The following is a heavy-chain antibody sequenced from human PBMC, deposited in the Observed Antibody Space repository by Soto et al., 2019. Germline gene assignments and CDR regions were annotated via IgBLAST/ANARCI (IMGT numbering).Heavy chain of an antibody. V-gene: IGHV3-53*01. CDR2: IYSAGNT. J-gene: IGHJ4*01. CDR1: GFTVSSNY. Sequence: GGSLRLSCAASGFTVSSNYMSWVRQAPGKGLEWLSIIYSAGNTYYADSVKGRFTISIDNSQNTLYLQMNSLRADDTAVYYCASGIAAAGTDYLDLWGQGTLVTVSS. CDR3: ASGIAAAGTDYLDL. D-gene: IGHD6-13*01.